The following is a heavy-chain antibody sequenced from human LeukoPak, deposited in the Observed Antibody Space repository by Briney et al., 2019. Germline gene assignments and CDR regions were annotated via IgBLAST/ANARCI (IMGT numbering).Heavy chain of an antibody. Sequence: SETLSLSCTVSVGSISSSSYDWGWIRQRPGKGLEWNGRIYYSGSTYYNPSLKSRVTISVDTSKNQFSLKLSSVTAADTAVYYCARDLRGGATPRPGVSTDNDAFDIWGQGTMVTVSS. V-gene: IGHV4-39*02. CDR2: IYYSGST. J-gene: IGHJ3*02. CDR1: VGSISSSSYD. D-gene: IGHD1-26*01. CDR3: ARDLRGGATPRPGVSTDNDAFDI.